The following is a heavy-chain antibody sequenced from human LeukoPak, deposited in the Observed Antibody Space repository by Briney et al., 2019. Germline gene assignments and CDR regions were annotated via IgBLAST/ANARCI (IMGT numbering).Heavy chain of an antibody. CDR3: ARVRSLANWGPGYFDY. V-gene: IGHV3-30-3*01. CDR1: RFTFSSYA. CDR2: ISYDGSNK. D-gene: IGHD7-27*01. Sequence: PGGSLRLSCAASRFTFSSYAMHWVRQAPGKGLEWVAVISYDGSNKYYADSVKGRFTISRDNSKNTLYLQMNSLRAEDTAVYYCARVRSLANWGPGYFDYWGQGTLVTVSS. J-gene: IGHJ4*02.